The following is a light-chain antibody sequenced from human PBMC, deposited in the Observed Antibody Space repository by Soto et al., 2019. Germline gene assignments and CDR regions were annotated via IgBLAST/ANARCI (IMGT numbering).Light chain of an antibody. V-gene: IGKV3-20*01. CDR2: GAS. CDR3: QHYGSSPLT. J-gene: IGKJ5*01. Sequence: EIVLTQSPGTLSLSPGERATLSCRASQSVGNSLAWYQERPGQAPRFLIYGASTRATGIPARFSGSGSGTDFTLTISRLEPEDFAVYYCQHYGSSPLTFGQGTRLEI. CDR1: QSVGNS.